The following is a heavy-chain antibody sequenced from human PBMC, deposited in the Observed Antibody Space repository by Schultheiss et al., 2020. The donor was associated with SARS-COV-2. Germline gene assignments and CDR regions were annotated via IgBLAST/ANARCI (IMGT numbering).Heavy chain of an antibody. J-gene: IGHJ6*03. Sequence: SETLSLTCTVSGGSISSYYWSWIRQPAGKGLEWIGRIYTSGSTNYNPSLKSRVTMSVDTSKNQFSLKLSSVTAADTAVYYCARATVTTSNDYYYYYMDVWGKGTTVTVSS. CDR3: ARATVTTSNDYYYYYMDV. CDR1: GGSISSYY. V-gene: IGHV4-4*07. D-gene: IGHD4-17*01. CDR2: IYTSGST.